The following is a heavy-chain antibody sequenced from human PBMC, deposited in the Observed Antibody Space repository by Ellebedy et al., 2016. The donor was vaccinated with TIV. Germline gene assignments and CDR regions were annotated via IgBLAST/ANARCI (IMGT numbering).Heavy chain of an antibody. CDR1: GFTFSSYS. J-gene: IGHJ4*02. D-gene: IGHD1-1*01. CDR2: VSDSDTI. Sequence: GESLKISCAASGFTFSSYSINWVRQAPGKGLEWISYVSDSDTIYYADSVRGRFTISRDKAKKSVYLQMNSLRVEDTAVNYCARDGKIWIFDSWGQGTLVTVSS. V-gene: IGHV3-48*01. CDR3: ARDGKIWIFDS.